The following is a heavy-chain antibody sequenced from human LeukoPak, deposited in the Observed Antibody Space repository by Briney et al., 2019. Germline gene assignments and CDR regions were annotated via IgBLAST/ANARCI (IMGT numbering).Heavy chain of an antibody. J-gene: IGHJ4*02. CDR2: ISSSSSSYI. Sequence: PGGSLRLSCAASGFTFSSYSMNWVRQAPGKGLEWVSSISSSSSSYIYYADSVKGRFTISRDNAKNSLYLQMNSLRAEDTAVYYCARVDGTVTTAYFDYWGQGTLVTVSS. CDR3: ARVDGTVTTAYFDY. V-gene: IGHV3-21*01. CDR1: GFTFSSYS. D-gene: IGHD4-17*01.